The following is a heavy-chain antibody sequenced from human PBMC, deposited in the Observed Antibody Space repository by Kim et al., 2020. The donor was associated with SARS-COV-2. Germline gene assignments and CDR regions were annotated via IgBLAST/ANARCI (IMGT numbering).Heavy chain of an antibody. CDR2: ISTSGGAT. Sequence: GGSLRLSCTVSGFTFSTSEMNWVRQTPGKGLEWVSYISTSGGATSYADSLKGRITVSRDNAKNSLFLHMERLSSDDTGIYYCARRTCVATSCYLEHWGQGTVVTVSS. J-gene: IGHJ4*02. D-gene: IGHD3-10*01. V-gene: IGHV3-48*03. CDR1: GFTFSTSE. CDR3: ARRTCVATSCYLEH.